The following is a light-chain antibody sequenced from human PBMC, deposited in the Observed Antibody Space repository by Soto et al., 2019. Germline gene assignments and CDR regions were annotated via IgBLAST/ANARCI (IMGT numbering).Light chain of an antibody. CDR2: EVS. V-gene: IGLV2-14*01. CDR3: TSYTTSSTWV. J-gene: IGLJ3*02. CDR1: YRDVGAYNY. Sequence: QSVLTQPASVSGSPGQSITITCTGTYRDVGAYNYVSWYQQHPGRVPRLIIYEVSNRPSGISNRFSGSKSGNTASLTISGLQAEDESDYYCTSYTTSSTWVFGGGTKLTVL.